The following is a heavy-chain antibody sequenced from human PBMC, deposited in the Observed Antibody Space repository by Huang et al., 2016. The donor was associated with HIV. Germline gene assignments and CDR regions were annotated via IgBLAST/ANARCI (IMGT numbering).Heavy chain of an antibody. J-gene: IGHJ4*02. CDR3: ARYRLTGTFLDS. D-gene: IGHD3-9*01. CDR1: GYTFTTYS. Sequence: QVQLVQSGSELRKPGASVKVSCKASGYTFTTYSLIWVRQAPGQGIEGMGWINTKTGNPTYAQGFTGRFVFSLDTTVNTAYLQISSLKTDDTAKYFCARYRLTGTFLDSWGQGTQVTVSS. V-gene: IGHV7-4-1*02. CDR2: INTKTGNP.